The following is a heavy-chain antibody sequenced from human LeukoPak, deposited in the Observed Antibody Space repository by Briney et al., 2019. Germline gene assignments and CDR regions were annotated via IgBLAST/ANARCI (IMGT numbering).Heavy chain of an antibody. J-gene: IGHJ4*02. CDR3: ARGSPYHS. Sequence: SETLSLTCTVSDGSISSYYWSWIRQPPGKGLEWIGSIYYSGSTYYNPSLKSRVTMSVDTSENQFSLKLSSVTAADTAVYYCARGSPYHSWGQGILVTVSS. V-gene: IGHV4-59*04. CDR1: DGSISSYY. CDR2: IYYSGST. D-gene: IGHD2-15*01.